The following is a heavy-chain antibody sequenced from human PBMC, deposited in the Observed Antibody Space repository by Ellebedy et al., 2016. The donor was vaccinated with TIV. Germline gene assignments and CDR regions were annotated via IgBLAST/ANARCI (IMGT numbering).Heavy chain of an antibody. Sequence: AASVKVSCKASGGTFSSYAISWVRQAPGQGLEWMGGIIPIFGTANYAQKFQGRVTITADESTSTAYMELSSLRSEDTSVYYCAIQHVVRAIMEDLDYWGQGTLVTVSS. CDR2: IIPIFGTA. J-gene: IGHJ4*02. V-gene: IGHV1-69*13. D-gene: IGHD1-26*01. CDR1: GGTFSSYA. CDR3: AIQHVVRAIMEDLDY.